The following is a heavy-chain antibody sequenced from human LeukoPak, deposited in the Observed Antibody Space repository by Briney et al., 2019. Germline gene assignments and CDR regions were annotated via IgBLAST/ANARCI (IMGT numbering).Heavy chain of an antibody. D-gene: IGHD5-12*01. V-gene: IGHV3-23*01. CDR3: AKDPQLGYVPTGY. Sequence: GGSLRLSCAASGFTFSSYAMSWVRQAPGKGLEWVSAISGSGGSTYYADSVKGRFTISRDNSKNTLYLQMNSLRSEDTAVYYCAKDPQLGYVPTGYWDQGTLVTVSS. CDR2: ISGSGGST. CDR1: GFTFSSYA. J-gene: IGHJ4*02.